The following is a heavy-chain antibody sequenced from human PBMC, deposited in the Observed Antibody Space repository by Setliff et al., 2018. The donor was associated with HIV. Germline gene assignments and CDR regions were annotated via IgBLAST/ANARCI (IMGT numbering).Heavy chain of an antibody. CDR3: AREIWGQVAHVPYGMDV. D-gene: IGHD5-12*01. CDR2: IYSNTGGT. J-gene: IGHJ6*02. CDR1: GYTFTDYY. V-gene: IGHV1-2*02. Sequence: ASVKVSCKAPGYTFTDYYIHWVRQAPGQGLEWMGWIYSNTGGTNYAEKFQGRVTMTRDTSISTAYMELSRLRSDDTAVYYCAREIWGQVAHVPYGMDVWGQGTTVTVSS.